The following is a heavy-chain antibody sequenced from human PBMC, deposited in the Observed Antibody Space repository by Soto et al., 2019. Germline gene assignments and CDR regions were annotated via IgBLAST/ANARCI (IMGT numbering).Heavy chain of an antibody. D-gene: IGHD5-18*01. V-gene: IGHV4-34*01. CDR2: INHSGST. CDR1: GGSFSGYY. Sequence: SETLSLTCAVYGGSFSGYYWSWIRQPPGKGLEWIGEINHSGSTYYNPSLKSRVTISVDTSKNQFSLKLSSVTAADTAVYYCARADVDTAMVYFDYWGQGTLVTVSS. J-gene: IGHJ4*02. CDR3: ARADVDTAMVYFDY.